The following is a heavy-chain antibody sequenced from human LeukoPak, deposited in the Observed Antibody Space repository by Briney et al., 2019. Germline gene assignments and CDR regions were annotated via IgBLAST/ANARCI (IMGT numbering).Heavy chain of an antibody. CDR2: INPSGGST. CDR3: ARDVSHSSSWYWGDY. V-gene: IGHV1-46*01. Sequence: GASVKVSCKASGYTFTSYYMHWVRQAPGQGLEWMGIINPSGGSTSYAQKFQGRVTMTRDMSTSTVYMELSSLRSEDTAVYYCARDVSHSSSWYWGDYWGQGTLVTVSS. D-gene: IGHD6-13*01. J-gene: IGHJ4*02. CDR1: GYTFTSYY.